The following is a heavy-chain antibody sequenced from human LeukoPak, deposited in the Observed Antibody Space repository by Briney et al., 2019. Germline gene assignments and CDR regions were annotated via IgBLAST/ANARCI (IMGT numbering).Heavy chain of an antibody. CDR3: ARGGRIQLWHYYFDY. D-gene: IGHD5-18*01. CDR2: IYYSGST. J-gene: IGHJ4*02. CDR1: GGSISSGGYY. Sequence: PSETLSLTCTVSGGSISSGGYYWSWIRQHPGKGLEWIGYIYYSGSTYYNPSLKSRVTISVDTSKNQFSLKLSSVTAADTAVYYCARGGRIQLWHYYFDYWGQGTLVTVYS. V-gene: IGHV4-31*03.